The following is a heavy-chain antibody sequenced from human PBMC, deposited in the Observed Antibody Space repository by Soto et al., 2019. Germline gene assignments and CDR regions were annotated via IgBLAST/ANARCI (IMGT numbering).Heavy chain of an antibody. V-gene: IGHV3-33*01. CDR3: GRDLSVGAPDY. J-gene: IGHJ4*02. CDR2: IWSDGTRE. CDR1: GFNFIKYC. D-gene: IGHD2-2*01. Sequence: HPGGSLRLSCVASGFNFIKYCFHWVRQAPGKGLEWVSLIWSDGTRENYADSVKGRFSISKDTPKNTVYLQMDSLRAEDTAVDYCGRDLSVGAPDYWGQGTLVTVSS.